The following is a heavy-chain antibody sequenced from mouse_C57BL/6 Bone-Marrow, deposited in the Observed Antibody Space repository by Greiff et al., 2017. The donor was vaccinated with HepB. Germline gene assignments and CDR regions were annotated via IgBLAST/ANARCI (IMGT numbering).Heavy chain of an antibody. V-gene: IGHV10-3*01. CDR1: GFTFNTYA. CDR2: IRSKSSNYAT. CDR3: VRDRSMGDYDRYYAMDY. Sequence: EVHLVESGGGLVQPKGSLKLSCAASGFTFNTYAMHWVRQAPGKGLEWVARIRSKSSNYATYYADSVKDRFTISRDDSQSMLYLQMNNLKTEDTAMYYCVRDRSMGDYDRYYAMDYWGQGTSVTVSS. D-gene: IGHD2-4*01. J-gene: IGHJ4*01.